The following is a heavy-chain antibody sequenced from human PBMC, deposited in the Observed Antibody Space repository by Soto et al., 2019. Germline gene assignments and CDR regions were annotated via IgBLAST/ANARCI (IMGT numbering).Heavy chain of an antibody. V-gene: IGHV2-5*02. CDR2: IYWDDDK. D-gene: IGHD4-17*01. CDR3: PHSLAASNYVDYEPINSFDY. Sequence: QITLKESGPTLVKPTQTLTLTCTFSGFSLSTSGVGVGWIRQPPGKALEWLALIYWDDDKRYSPSLKSRLTITKTTSKTQVDLTMPNMDPVDTATYSCPHSLAASNYVDYEPINSFDYWGQGTLVTVSS. J-gene: IGHJ4*02. CDR1: GFSLSTSGVG.